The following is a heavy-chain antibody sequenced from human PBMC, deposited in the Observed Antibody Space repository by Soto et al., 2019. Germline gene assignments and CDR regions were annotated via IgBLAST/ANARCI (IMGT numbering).Heavy chain of an antibody. CDR2: ISSSSSYI. D-gene: IGHD3-10*01. Sequence: EVQLVESGGGLVKPGGSLRLSCAASGFTFSSYSMNWVRQAPGKGLEWVSSISSSSSYIYYADSVKGRFTISRDNAKNSLYLQMNSLRAEDTAVYYCASVNMVRGVIMDYFDYWGQGTLVTVSS. CDR1: GFTFSSYS. J-gene: IGHJ4*02. V-gene: IGHV3-21*01. CDR3: ASVNMVRGVIMDYFDY.